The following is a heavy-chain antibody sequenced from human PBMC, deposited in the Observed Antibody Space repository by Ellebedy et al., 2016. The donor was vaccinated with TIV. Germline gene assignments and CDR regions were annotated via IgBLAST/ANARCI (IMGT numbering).Heavy chain of an antibody. Sequence: ASVKVSCXVSGYTLTELSMHWVRQAPGKGLEWMGGFDPEDGETIYAQKFQGRVTMTRDTSTSTVYMELSSLRSEDTAVYYCARATLKDIVVVPAALFDWFDPWGQGTLVTVSS. CDR3: ARATLKDIVVVPAALFDWFDP. D-gene: IGHD2-2*01. CDR1: GYTLTELS. CDR2: FDPEDGET. V-gene: IGHV1-24*01. J-gene: IGHJ5*02.